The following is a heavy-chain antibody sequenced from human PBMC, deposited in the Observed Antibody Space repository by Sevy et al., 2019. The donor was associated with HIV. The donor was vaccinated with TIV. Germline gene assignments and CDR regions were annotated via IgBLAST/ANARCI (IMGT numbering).Heavy chain of an antibody. D-gene: IGHD6-13*01. CDR1: GFTFSSYG. Sequence: GGSLRLSCAASGFTFSSYGMHWVRQAPGKGLEWVAFIRYDGSNKYYADSVKGRFTISRDNSKTTLYLQMNSLRAEDTAVYYCAKDARIAAAGTFDYWGQGTLVTV. CDR2: IRYDGSNK. J-gene: IGHJ4*02. CDR3: AKDARIAAAGTFDY. V-gene: IGHV3-30*02.